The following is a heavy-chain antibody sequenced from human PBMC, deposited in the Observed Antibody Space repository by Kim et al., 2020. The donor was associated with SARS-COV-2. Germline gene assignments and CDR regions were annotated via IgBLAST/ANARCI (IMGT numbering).Heavy chain of an antibody. Sequence: SETLSLTCTVSGGSISSSSYYWVWIRQPPGKGLEWIGSIYYSGSTYYNPSLKSRVTISVDTSKNQFSLKLSSVTAADTAVYYCARGVFGYYGSGSLELDYWGQGTLVTVSS. CDR3: ARGVFGYYGSGSLELDY. J-gene: IGHJ4*02. V-gene: IGHV4-39*01. D-gene: IGHD3-10*01. CDR2: IYYSGST. CDR1: GGSISSSSYY.